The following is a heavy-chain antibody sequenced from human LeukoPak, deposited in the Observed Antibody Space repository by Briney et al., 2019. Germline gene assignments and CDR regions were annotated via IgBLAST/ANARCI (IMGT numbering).Heavy chain of an antibody. Sequence: LPGGSLRLSWAASGFTVSKNYMSWVRQAPGKGLEWVSAISGSGGSTYYADSVKGRFTIPRDNSKNTLYLRMNSLRAEDTAVYYCAIQSGSSAWDWYFDLWGRGTLVTVSS. CDR2: ISGSGGST. D-gene: IGHD2-2*01. J-gene: IGHJ2*01. CDR1: GFTVSKNY. CDR3: AIQSGSSAWDWYFDL. V-gene: IGHV3-23*01.